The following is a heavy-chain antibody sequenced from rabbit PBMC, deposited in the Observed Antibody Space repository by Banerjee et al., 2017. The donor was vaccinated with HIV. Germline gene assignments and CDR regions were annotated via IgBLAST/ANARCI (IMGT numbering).Heavy chain of an antibody. D-gene: IGHD6-1*01. V-gene: IGHV1S40*01. CDR1: GFSFSNKYV. CDR3: ATNVAVGGVGYGLDL. Sequence: QSLEESGGDLVKPEGSLTLTCTASGFSFSNKYVMCWVRQAPGKGLEWIACINTSSGNTVYATWAKGRFTISKTSSTTVTLQMTSLTAADTATYFCATNVAVGGVGYGLDLWGPGTLVTVS. J-gene: IGHJ4*01. CDR2: INTSSGNT.